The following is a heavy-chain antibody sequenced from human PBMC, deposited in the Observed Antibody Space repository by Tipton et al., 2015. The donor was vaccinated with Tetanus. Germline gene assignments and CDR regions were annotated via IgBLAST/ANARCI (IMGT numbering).Heavy chain of an antibody. CDR3: ARSNFDFPKKGPFDS. J-gene: IGHJ4*02. V-gene: IGHV4-61*08. CDR2: IDYSGRT. D-gene: IGHD3-3*01. CDR1: GGSVSSGDSY. Sequence: TLSLTCTVSGGSVSSGDSYWSWIRQPPGKGLEWIAYIDYSGRTNYNPSLKSRLIISIDRSKNQFSLRLSSVTAADTAVYYCARSNFDFPKKGPFDSWGQGTLVIVS.